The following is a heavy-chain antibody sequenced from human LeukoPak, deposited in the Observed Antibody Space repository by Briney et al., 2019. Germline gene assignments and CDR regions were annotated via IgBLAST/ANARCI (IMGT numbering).Heavy chain of an antibody. V-gene: IGHV1-69*05. Sequence: GASVKVSCKASGGTFSNFGINWVRQAPGQGLEWIGILMPVFGSTRYAQKFQGRVTITTDESTSTAYMELSSLTSEDTAVYYCARHGLGIVATIVDYWGQGTLVTVSS. CDR1: GGTFSNFG. J-gene: IGHJ4*02. CDR3: ARHGLGIVATIVDY. D-gene: IGHD5-12*01. CDR2: LMPVFGST.